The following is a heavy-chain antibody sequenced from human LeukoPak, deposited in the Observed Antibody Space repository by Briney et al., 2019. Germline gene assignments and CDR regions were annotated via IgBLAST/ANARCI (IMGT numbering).Heavy chain of an antibody. CDR3: ASTGPFTMVRGVIMDWFDP. CDR1: GFTFSSYW. J-gene: IGHJ5*02. Sequence: GGSLRLSCAASGFTFSSYWMHWVRQAPGKGLVWVSRINSDGSSTSYADPVKGRFTISRDNAKNTLYLQMDSLRAEDTAVYYCASTGPFTMVRGVIMDWFDPWGQGTLVTVSS. V-gene: IGHV3-74*01. D-gene: IGHD3-10*01. CDR2: INSDGSST.